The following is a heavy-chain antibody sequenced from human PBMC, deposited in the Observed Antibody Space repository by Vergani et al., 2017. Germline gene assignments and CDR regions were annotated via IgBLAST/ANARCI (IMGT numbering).Heavy chain of an antibody. D-gene: IGHD5-18*01. J-gene: IGHJ4*02. Sequence: QVQLVQSGAEVKKPGASVKVSCKASGYTFTGYYMHWVRQAPGQGLEWMGWINPNSGGTNYAQKFQGWVTMTRDTSISTAYMELSRLRSDDTAEYYCARCPVDTAMVKPTGTFDYWGQGTLVTVSS. CDR2: INPNSGGT. V-gene: IGHV1-2*04. CDR3: ARCPVDTAMVKPTGTFDY. CDR1: GYTFTGYY.